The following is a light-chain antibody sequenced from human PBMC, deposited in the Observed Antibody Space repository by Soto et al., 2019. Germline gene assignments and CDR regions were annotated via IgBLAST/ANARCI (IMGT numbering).Light chain of an antibody. CDR2: DAS. CDR3: QQRFNWPLT. CDR1: QSVSTY. Sequence: EIVLTQSPATLSLSPGERATLSCRASQSVSTYLAWYQQKVGQAPRLLVYDASNRATGISARFSGSGSGTDCSLTSSSLEPEDFAVYYCQQRFNWPLTFGGGTKVEIK. J-gene: IGKJ4*01. V-gene: IGKV3-11*01.